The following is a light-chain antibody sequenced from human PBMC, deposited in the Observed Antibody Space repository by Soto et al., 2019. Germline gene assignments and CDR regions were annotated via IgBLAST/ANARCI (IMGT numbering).Light chain of an antibody. Sequence: EIVLTQSPGTLSLSPGERATLSCRASQSVSSSYLAWYQQKPGQAPRLLIYGASSRATGIPDRLSGSGSGTDFTLTISSMEPEDFAVSYCQHYGNSFTFGQGTRLEIK. V-gene: IGKV3-20*01. CDR3: QHYGNSFT. J-gene: IGKJ5*01. CDR2: GAS. CDR1: QSVSSSY.